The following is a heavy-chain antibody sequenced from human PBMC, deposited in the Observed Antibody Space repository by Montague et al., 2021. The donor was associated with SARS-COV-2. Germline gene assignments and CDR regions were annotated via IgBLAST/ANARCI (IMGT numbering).Heavy chain of an antibody. Sequence: SEILSLTCTVSSGSLSNYYWSWIRQSPDKGLEWIGYMYETGNMIYNPSLRSRVPISADTSKTQFSLRLTSVTAAASARYYCARNKAYWGQGVLATV. CDR2: MYETGNM. V-gene: IGHV4-4*09. J-gene: IGHJ4*02. CDR1: SGSLSNYY. CDR3: ARNKAY.